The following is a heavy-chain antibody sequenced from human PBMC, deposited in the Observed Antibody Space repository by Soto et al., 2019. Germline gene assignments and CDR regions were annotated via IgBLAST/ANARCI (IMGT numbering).Heavy chain of an antibody. CDR2: MSAYNENT. V-gene: IGHV1-18*01. CDR1: GYSFTRYG. D-gene: IGHD2-15*01. CDR3: AREGYCSSGSCALYSHEYFGMDV. Sequence: QVQLVQSGAEVQKPGASVKVSCKASGYSFTRYGISWVRQAPGQGLEWMGWMSAYNENTNYGQKFQGRVAMTRDTFKSTAYMELSSLTSDDTAVYYCAREGYCSSGSCALYSHEYFGMDVWGQGTTVTVSS. J-gene: IGHJ6*02.